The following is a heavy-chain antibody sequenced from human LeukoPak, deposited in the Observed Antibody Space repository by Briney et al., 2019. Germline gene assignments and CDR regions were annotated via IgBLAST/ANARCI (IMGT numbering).Heavy chain of an antibody. CDR3: ARGFIAAAGTLAY. Sequence: PGGSLRLSCAASGFTFSSYEMNWVRQAPGKGLEWVSYISSSGSTIYYADSVKGRFTISRDNAKNSLYLQMNSLRAEDTAVYYCARGFIAAAGTLAYCGQGTLVTVSS. CDR2: ISSSGSTI. D-gene: IGHD6-13*01. CDR1: GFTFSSYE. V-gene: IGHV3-48*03. J-gene: IGHJ4*02.